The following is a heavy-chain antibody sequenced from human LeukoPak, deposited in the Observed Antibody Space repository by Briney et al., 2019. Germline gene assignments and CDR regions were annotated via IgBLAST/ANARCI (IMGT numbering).Heavy chain of an antibody. Sequence: PSETLSLTCTVSGGSISSGDYYWSWIRQPPGKGLEWIGYIYYSGSTYYNPSLKSRVTISVDTSKNQFSLKLSSVTAADTAVYYCARVWGYSGSPRADYWGQGTLVTVSS. V-gene: IGHV4-30-4*01. CDR2: IYYSGST. D-gene: IGHD1-26*01. CDR1: GGSISSGDYY. J-gene: IGHJ4*02. CDR3: ARVWGYSGSPRADY.